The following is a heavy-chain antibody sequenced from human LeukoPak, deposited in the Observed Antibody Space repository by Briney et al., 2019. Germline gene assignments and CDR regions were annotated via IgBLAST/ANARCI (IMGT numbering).Heavy chain of an antibody. CDR3: ARRGMYYDFWSGNDAFDI. J-gene: IGHJ3*02. Sequence: SETLSLTCTVSGGSISSSSYYWGWIRQPPGKGLEWIGSIYYSGSTYYNPSPKSRVTISVDTSKNQFSLKLSSVTAADTAVYYCARRGMYYDFWSGNDAFDIWGQGTMVTVSS. CDR1: GGSISSSSYY. CDR2: IYYSGST. V-gene: IGHV4-39*01. D-gene: IGHD3-3*01.